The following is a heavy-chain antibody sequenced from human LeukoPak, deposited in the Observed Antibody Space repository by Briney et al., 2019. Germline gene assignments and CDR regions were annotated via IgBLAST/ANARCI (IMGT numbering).Heavy chain of an antibody. CDR3: AKSGGSGNYYPVFYYMDV. V-gene: IGHV3-30*04. CDR2: ISYDGSNK. J-gene: IGHJ6*03. D-gene: IGHD3-10*01. CDR1: GFTFSSYA. Sequence: GGSLRLSCAASGFTFSSYAMHWVRQAPGKGLEWVAVISYDGSNKYYADSVKGRFTISRDNSKNTLYLQMNSLRAEDTAVYYCAKSGGSGNYYPVFYYMDVWGKGTTVTMSS.